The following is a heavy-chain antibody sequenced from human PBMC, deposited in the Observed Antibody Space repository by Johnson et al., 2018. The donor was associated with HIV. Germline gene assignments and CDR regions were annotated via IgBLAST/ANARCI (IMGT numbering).Heavy chain of an antibody. J-gene: IGHJ3*02. CDR1: GFTFSSYW. D-gene: IGHD6-6*01. CDR2: ISWNSGSI. V-gene: IGHV3-9*01. CDR3: AKDIGQLVGQDAFDI. Sequence: VQLVESGGGLVQPGGSLRLSCEVSGFTFSSYWMSWVRQAPGKGLEWVSGISWNSGSIGYADSVKGRFTISRDNAKNSLYLQMNSLRAEDTALYYCAKDIGQLVGQDAFDIWGQGTMVTVSS.